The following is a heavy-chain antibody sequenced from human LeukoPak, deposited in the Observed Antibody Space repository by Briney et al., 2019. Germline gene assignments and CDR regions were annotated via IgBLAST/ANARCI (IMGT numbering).Heavy chain of an antibody. CDR3: ARGGDYYDSSGPHDAFDI. J-gene: IGHJ3*02. V-gene: IGHV4-4*07. CDR1: GGSISSYY. D-gene: IGHD3-22*01. CDR2: IYTSGST. Sequence: SETPSLTCTVSGGSISSYYWSWIRQPAGKGLEWIGRIYTSGSTNYNPSLKSRVTMSVDTSKNQFSLKLSSVTAADTAVYYCARGGDYYDSSGPHDAFDIWGQGTMVTVSS.